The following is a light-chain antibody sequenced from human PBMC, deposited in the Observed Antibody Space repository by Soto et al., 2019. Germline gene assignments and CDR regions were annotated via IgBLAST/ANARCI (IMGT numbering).Light chain of an antibody. Sequence: QPVLTQSPSASASLGASVKITCTLSSGHSSYAIAWHQQQPEKGTRHLMIINSDGTHNKGDGIPDRFSGSSSGAARDITISLLPSEEAAVYYCPTWGTGIRVFGGGTKLTVL. CDR2: INSDGTH. J-gene: IGLJ3*02. CDR3: PTWGTGIRV. CDR1: SGHSSYA. V-gene: IGLV4-69*01.